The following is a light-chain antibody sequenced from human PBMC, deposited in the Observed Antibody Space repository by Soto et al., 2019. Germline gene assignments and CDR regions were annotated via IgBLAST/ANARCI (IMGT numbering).Light chain of an antibody. J-gene: IGLJ3*02. Sequence: QSVLTQPPSVSGAPGQRVTISCTGSSSNIGAGYDVHWYQQLPGTAPKLLIYGNSNRPSGVPDRFSGSKSGSSASLAITGLHALGEADYYCQPYDSSLTGWVFGGGTKLTVL. CDR1: SSNIGAGYD. V-gene: IGLV1-40*01. CDR2: GNS. CDR3: QPYDSSLTGWV.